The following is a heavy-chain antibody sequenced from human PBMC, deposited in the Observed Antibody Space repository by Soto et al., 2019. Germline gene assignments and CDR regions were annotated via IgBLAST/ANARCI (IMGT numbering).Heavy chain of an antibody. CDR3: ARDXGYDFWSGYYPSGWFDP. CDR1: GGSISGYY. D-gene: IGHD3-3*01. J-gene: IGHJ5*02. CDR2: IYYSGST. V-gene: IGHV4-59*01. Sequence: PSETLSLTCTVSGGSISGYYWSWIRQPPGKGREWIGYIYYSGSTNYNPSLKSRVTISVDTSKNQFSLKLSSVTAADTAVYYCARDXGYDFWSGYYPSGWFDPWGPGTLVTVSS.